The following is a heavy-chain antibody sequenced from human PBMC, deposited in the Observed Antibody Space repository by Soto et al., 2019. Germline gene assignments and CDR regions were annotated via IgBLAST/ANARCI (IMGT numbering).Heavy chain of an antibody. CDR2: ISSGSSTI. V-gene: IGHV3-48*01. J-gene: IGHJ6*03. CDR3: ASPKVGTTYYYYYYMDV. D-gene: IGHD2-21*02. Sequence: EVQLVESGGGLVQPGGSLRLSCAASGFSFSTYSMNWVRQAPGKGLEWVSYISSGSSTIYYADSVKGRFTISRDNAKNSLYLQLKSLRVEDTAVYYCASPKVGTTYYYYYYMDVWGKGTTVTVSS. CDR1: GFSFSTYS.